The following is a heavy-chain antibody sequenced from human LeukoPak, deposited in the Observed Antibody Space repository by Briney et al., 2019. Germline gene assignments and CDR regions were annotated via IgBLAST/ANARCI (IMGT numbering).Heavy chain of an antibody. D-gene: IGHD6-19*01. CDR2: IYYSGST. J-gene: IGHJ4*02. CDR3: ARHPLYRNIAVAGTVDY. CDR1: GGSINTYY. Sequence: PSETLSLTCAVSGGSINTYYWAWIRQPPGKGLEWIGSIYYSGSTYYNPSLKSRVTISVDTSKNQFSLKLSSVTAADTAVYYCARHPLYRNIAVAGTVDYWGQGTLVTVSS. V-gene: IGHV4-39*01.